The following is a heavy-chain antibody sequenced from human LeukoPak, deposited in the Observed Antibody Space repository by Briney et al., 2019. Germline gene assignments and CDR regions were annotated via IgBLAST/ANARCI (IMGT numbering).Heavy chain of an antibody. J-gene: IGHJ3*02. CDR2: ISYDGSNK. CDR1: GFTFSSYG. D-gene: IGHD6-13*01. Sequence: GGSLRLSCAASGFTFSSYGMHWVRKAPGKGLEWVAVISYDGSNKYYADSVKGRFTISRDNSKNTLYLQMNSLRAEDTAVYYCAKDPLTVEQQLGWAFDIWGQGTMVTVSS. CDR3: AKDPLTVEQQLGWAFDI. V-gene: IGHV3-30*18.